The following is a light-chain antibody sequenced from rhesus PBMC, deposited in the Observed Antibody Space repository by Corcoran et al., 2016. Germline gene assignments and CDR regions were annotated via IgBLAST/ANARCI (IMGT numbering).Light chain of an antibody. CDR3: LQNDSRPPT. J-gene: IGKJ1*01. CDR1: QSISSW. Sequence: DIQMTQSPSSLSASVGDTVTITCRASQSISSWLDWYQQKPGKAPKLLINKASSLHMGVPSRFSGNGAVTDFTLTISNLQPRDFATYYCLQNDSRPPTFGRGTRVEIK. CDR2: KAS. V-gene: IGKV1-22*01.